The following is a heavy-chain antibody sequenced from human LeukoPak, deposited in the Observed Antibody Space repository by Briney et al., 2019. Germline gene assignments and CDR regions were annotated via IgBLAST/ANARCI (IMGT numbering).Heavy chain of an antibody. V-gene: IGHV3-21*06. CDR3: ARVEATTARSYYYYYMDV. Sequence: GGSLRLSCSASGFPFTSYAMNWVRQAPGKGLEWVSSITTGSSYIYYADSVRGRFSVSRDNAKNSLYLEMNSLRAEDTAVYYCARVEATTARSYYYYYMDVWGKGTTVTVSS. CDR2: ITTGSSYI. D-gene: IGHD1-1*01. J-gene: IGHJ6*03. CDR1: GFPFTSYA.